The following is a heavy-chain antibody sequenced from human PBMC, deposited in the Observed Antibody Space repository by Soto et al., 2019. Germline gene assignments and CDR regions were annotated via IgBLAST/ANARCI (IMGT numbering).Heavy chain of an antibody. CDR1: GGTFTSYT. D-gene: IGHD3-22*01. V-gene: IGHV1-69*08. CDR3: AGELYDTTGFIDS. CDR2: IIPTIDSV. Sequence: QVQVVQSGAEVKKPGSSVKVSCKASGGTFTSYTINWVRQAPGQGLEWMGKIIPTIDSVNYAQKVQGRVTITADKTTRTFFMELSRLRSEDTAVDYCAGELYDTTGFIDSWGQGTRVTVSS. J-gene: IGHJ1*01.